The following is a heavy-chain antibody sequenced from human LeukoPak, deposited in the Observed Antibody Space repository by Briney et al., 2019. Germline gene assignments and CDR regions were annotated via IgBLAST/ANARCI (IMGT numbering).Heavy chain of an antibody. CDR1: GGSFSGYY. CDR3: ARMDYGDLDYYYYYYMDV. D-gene: IGHD4-17*01. V-gene: IGHV4-34*01. Sequence: PSETLSLTCAVYGGSFSGYYWSWIRQPPGKGLEWIGEMNHSGSTNYNPSLKSRVTISVDTSKNQFSLKLSSVTAADTAVYYCARMDYGDLDYYYYYYMDVWGKGTTVTISS. J-gene: IGHJ6*03. CDR2: MNHSGST.